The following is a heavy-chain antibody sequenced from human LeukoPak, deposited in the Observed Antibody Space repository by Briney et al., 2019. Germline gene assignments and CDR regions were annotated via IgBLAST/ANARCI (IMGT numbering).Heavy chain of an antibody. CDR1: GFTFSSYS. CDR2: ISSSSSYI. Sequence: GGSLRLSCAASGFTFSSYSMNWVRQAPGKGLEWVSSISSSSSYIYYADSVKGRFTISRGNAKNSLYLQMNSLRAEDTAVYYCARADWNDGAGSDYWGQGTLVTVSS. J-gene: IGHJ4*02. CDR3: ARADWNDGAGSDY. D-gene: IGHD1-1*01. V-gene: IGHV3-21*01.